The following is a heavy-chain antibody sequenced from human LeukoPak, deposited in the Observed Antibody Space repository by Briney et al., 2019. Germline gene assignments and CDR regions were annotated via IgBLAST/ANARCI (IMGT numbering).Heavy chain of an antibody. CDR3: ARAHVDIVATIKFDC. V-gene: IGHV1-18*01. D-gene: IGHD5-12*01. CDR1: GYTFKSYG. CDR2: ISAHNGKI. J-gene: IGHJ4*02. Sequence: ASVKVSCKASGYTFKSYGVTWVRQAPGQGLEWMGWISAHNGKINYAEKFQGRVTMTTDTSTSTAYVEVWSLRSDDTAVYYCARAHVDIVATIKFDCWGQGTLVTVSS.